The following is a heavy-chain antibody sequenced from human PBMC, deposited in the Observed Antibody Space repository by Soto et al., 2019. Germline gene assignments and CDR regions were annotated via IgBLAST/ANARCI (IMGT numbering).Heavy chain of an antibody. V-gene: IGHV3-30-3*01. CDR1: GFTFSSYA. CDR3: ARDRYDFWSGYFRRHFDY. J-gene: IGHJ4*02. CDR2: ISYDGSNK. Sequence: PGGSLRLSCAASGFTFSSYAMHWVRQAPGKGLEWVAVISYDGSNKYYADSVKGRFTISRDNSKNTLYLQMNSLRAEDTAVYYCARDRYDFWSGYFRRHFDYWGQGTLVTVSS. D-gene: IGHD3-3*01.